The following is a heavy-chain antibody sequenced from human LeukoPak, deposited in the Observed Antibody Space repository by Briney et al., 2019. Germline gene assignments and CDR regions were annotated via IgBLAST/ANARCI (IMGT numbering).Heavy chain of an antibody. CDR2: IYYSGST. Sequence: PSETLSLTCTVSGGSISSSSYYWGWIRQPPGKGLEWIGSIYYSGSTYYNPSLKSRVTISVDTSKNQFSLKLSSVTAADTAVYYCARGPYYYDSSGPKYFQHWGQGTLVTVSS. CDR3: ARGPYYYDSSGPKYFQH. D-gene: IGHD3-22*01. J-gene: IGHJ1*01. CDR1: GGSISSSSYY. V-gene: IGHV4-39*07.